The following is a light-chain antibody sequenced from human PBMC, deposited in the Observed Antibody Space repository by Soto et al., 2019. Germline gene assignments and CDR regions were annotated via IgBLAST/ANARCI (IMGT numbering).Light chain of an antibody. Sequence: EIVLTQSPGTLSLSPGERATLSCRASQSVSNNYLAWYQQKPGQAPRLLIHDASSRATGISDRFTGSGSGTDFTLTISRLEPEDFAVYYCQQHGSSPITFGQGTRLEIK. V-gene: IGKV3-20*01. CDR1: QSVSNNY. CDR2: DAS. CDR3: QQHGSSPIT. J-gene: IGKJ5*01.